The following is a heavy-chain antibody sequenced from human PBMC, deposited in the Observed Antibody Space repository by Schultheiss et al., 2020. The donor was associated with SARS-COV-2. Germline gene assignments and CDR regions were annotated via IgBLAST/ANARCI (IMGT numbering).Heavy chain of an antibody. D-gene: IGHD1-26*01. J-gene: IGHJ3*02. CDR2: ISAYNGNT. V-gene: IGHV1-18*01. CDR1: GYTFTSYD. CDR3: ARKKWELLEGDAFDI. Sequence: ASVKVSCKASGYTFTSYDINWVRQATGQGLEWMGWISAYNGNTNYAQKLQGRVTMTTDTSTSTAYMELRSLRSDDTAVYYCARKKWELLEGDAFDIWGQGTMVTVSS.